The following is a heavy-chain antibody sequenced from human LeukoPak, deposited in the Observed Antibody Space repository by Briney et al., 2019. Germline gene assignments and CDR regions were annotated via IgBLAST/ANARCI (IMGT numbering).Heavy chain of an antibody. D-gene: IGHD4-23*01. Sequence: SETLSLTCAVYGGSFSGYYWSWIRQPPGKGLEWIGEINHSGSTNYNPSLKSRVTISVDTSKNQFSLKLSSATAADTAVYYCASGVTPHYWGQGTLVTVSS. CDR2: INHSGST. CDR3: ASGVTPHY. CDR1: GGSFSGYY. V-gene: IGHV4-34*01. J-gene: IGHJ4*02.